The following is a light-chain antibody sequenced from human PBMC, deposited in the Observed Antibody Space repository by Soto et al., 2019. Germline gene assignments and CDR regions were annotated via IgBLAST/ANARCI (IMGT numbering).Light chain of an antibody. CDR1: QSVSSN. CDR3: QQYNNWYT. J-gene: IGKJ2*01. V-gene: IGKV3-15*01. CDR2: GAS. Sequence: EIVMTQSPATLSVSPGERATLSCRASQSVSSNLAWYQQKPGHAPRLLIYGASSRATGIPARFSGSGSGTDFTLTISSLQSEDFAVYYCQQYNNWYTFGQGTKLEIK.